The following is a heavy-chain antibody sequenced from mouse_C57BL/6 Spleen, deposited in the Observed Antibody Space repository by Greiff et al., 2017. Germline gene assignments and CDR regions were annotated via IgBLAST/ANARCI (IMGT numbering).Heavy chain of an antibody. CDR3: ARWVYYGYAYYFDY. CDR1: GYTFTSYT. CDR2: INPSSGYT. Sequence: VQLQQSGAALARPGASVKMSCKASGYTFTSYTMHWVKQRPGQGLEWIGYINPSSGYTKYNQKFKDKATLTADKSSSTDYMQLSSLTSEDSAVYYCARWVYYGYAYYFDYWGQGTTLTVSS. V-gene: IGHV1-4*01. J-gene: IGHJ2*01. D-gene: IGHD2-2*01.